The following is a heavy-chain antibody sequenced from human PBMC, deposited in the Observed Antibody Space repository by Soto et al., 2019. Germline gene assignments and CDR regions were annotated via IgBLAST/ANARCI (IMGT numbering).Heavy chain of an antibody. CDR1: GGSISSSSYY. CDR2: IYYSGST. Sequence: PSETLSLTCTVSGGSISSSSYYWGWIRQPPGKGLEWIGSIYYSGSTYYNPSLKSRVTISVDTSKNQFSLKLSSVTAADTAVYYCARHRSYVDYYYMDVWGKGTTVTVSS. J-gene: IGHJ6*03. D-gene: IGHD1-26*01. V-gene: IGHV4-39*01. CDR3: ARHRSYVDYYYMDV.